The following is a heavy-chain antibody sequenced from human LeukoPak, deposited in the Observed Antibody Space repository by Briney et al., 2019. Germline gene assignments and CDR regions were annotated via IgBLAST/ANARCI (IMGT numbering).Heavy chain of an antibody. CDR1: GYTFSNYG. Sequence: GASVKVSCKASGYTFSNYGISWVRQAPGQGLEWMGWINAGNGNTKYSQKFQGRVTITRDTSASTAYMELSSLRSEDTAVYYCARAPPLLTLFYGSGSPGVFDYWGQGTLVTVSS. J-gene: IGHJ4*02. V-gene: IGHV1-3*01. CDR3: ARAPPLLTLFYGSGSPGVFDY. CDR2: INAGNGNT. D-gene: IGHD3-10*01.